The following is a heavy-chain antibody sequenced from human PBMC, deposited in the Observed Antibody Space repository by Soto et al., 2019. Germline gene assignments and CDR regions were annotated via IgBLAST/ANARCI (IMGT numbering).Heavy chain of an antibody. Sequence: SVKVSCKASGYTFTSYGISWGRQAPVQGLEWMGWISAYNGNTNYAQKLQGRVTMTTDTSTSTAYMELRSLRSDDTAVYYCARDGLYCSGGSCYSDYWGQGTLVTVSS. V-gene: IGHV1-18*04. J-gene: IGHJ4*02. CDR3: ARDGLYCSGGSCYSDY. CDR1: GYTFTSYG. D-gene: IGHD2-15*01. CDR2: ISAYNGNT.